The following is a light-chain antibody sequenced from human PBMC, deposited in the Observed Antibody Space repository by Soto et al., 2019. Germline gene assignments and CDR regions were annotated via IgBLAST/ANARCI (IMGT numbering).Light chain of an antibody. CDR3: QQGSNWTSAVT. CDR1: QSISTY. CDR2: DAS. Sequence: EIVLTQSPATLSLSPGERATLSCRASQSISTYLAWYQQKPGQAPRLLIYDASTRATGIPARFSGSGSGTDFTLTISSLEPEDFAVYYCQQGSNWTSAVTFGQGTKVETK. J-gene: IGKJ1*01. V-gene: IGKV3-11*01.